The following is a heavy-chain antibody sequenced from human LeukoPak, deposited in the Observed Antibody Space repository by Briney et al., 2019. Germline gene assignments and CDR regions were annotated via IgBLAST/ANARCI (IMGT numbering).Heavy chain of an antibody. J-gene: IGHJ4*02. CDR3: AKLYGSGSM. V-gene: IGHV3-23*01. Sequence: PGGSLRLSCAASGLTFGNYAMSWVRQAPGTGLEWVSGISGSGGYIYYADSVKGRFTISKDSSKNTLYLQMRSLRAEDTAIYYCAKLYGSGSMWGQGTLVTVSS. CDR1: GLTFGNYA. D-gene: IGHD3-10*01. CDR2: ISGSGGYI.